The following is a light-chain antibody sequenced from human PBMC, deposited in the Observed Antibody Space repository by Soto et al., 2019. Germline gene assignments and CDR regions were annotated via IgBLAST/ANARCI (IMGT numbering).Light chain of an antibody. Sequence: DVQMTQSPSSLSAFVGDRVTITCRASQGIAPYLAWFQQKPGKVPKLLIYATSTLQSGVPSRFSGNGSGTDFTLTINSLQPEDVGTYYCQKYNSAPLTFGGGTKV. CDR3: QKYNSAPLT. CDR1: QGIAPY. J-gene: IGKJ4*01. CDR2: ATS. V-gene: IGKV1-27*01.